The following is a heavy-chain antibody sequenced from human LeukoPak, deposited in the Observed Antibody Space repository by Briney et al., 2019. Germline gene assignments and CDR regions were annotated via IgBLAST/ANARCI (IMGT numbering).Heavy chain of an antibody. D-gene: IGHD3-22*01. V-gene: IGHV3-23*01. CDR1: GITLSKSG. CDR3: AKRGVVIRVILVGFHKEAYYFDS. Sequence: GGSLRLSCAVSGITLSKSGMSWVRQAPGEGLEWVAGISDSGGRAKYADSVKGRFTISRDNPKNTLYLQMNSLRAEDTAVYFCAKRGVVIRVILVGFHKEAYYFDSWGQGALVTVSS. CDR2: ISDSGGRA. J-gene: IGHJ4*02.